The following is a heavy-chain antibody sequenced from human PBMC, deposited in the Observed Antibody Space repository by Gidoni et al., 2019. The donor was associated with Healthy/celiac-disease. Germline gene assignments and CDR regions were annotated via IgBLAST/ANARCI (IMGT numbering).Heavy chain of an antibody. CDR2: IYYSGST. Sequence: QVQLQESGPGLVKPSQTLSLTCTVSGGSLSSGDYYWSWIRQPPGKGLEWIGYIYYSGSTYYNPSLKSRVTISVDTSKNQFSLKLSSVTAADTAVYYCASSNCSGGSCHKNWFDPWGQGTLVTVSS. CDR3: ASSNCSGGSCHKNWFDP. J-gene: IGHJ5*02. D-gene: IGHD2-15*01. V-gene: IGHV4-30-4*01. CDR1: GGSLSSGDYY.